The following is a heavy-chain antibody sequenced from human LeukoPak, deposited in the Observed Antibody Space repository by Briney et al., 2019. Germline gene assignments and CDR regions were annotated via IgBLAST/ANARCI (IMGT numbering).Heavy chain of an antibody. CDR1: GYTFTSYG. CDR3: ARGSRDGYLYYFDY. D-gene: IGHD5-24*01. J-gene: IGHJ4*02. CDR2: ISANNGKT. Sequence: ASVKVSCKASGYTFTSYGISWVRQAPGQGLEWMGWISANNGKTNYARKLKGRVTMTTDTSTSTAYMELRSLRSDDTAVYYCARGSRDGYLYYFDYWGQGTLVTVSS. V-gene: IGHV1-18*01.